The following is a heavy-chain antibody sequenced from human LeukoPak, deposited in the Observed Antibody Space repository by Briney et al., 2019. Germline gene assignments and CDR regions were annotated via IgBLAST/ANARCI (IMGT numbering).Heavy chain of an antibody. Sequence: GGSLRLSCAASGFTFSSYAMSWVRQAPGKGLEWVSAISGSGGSTYYADSVKGRFTISRDNSKNTVYPQMNSLRTEDTAVYYCAKRFSGYSGYVPFDYWGQGTLVTVSS. D-gene: IGHD5-12*01. CDR1: GFTFSSYA. V-gene: IGHV3-23*01. J-gene: IGHJ4*02. CDR3: AKRFSGYSGYVPFDY. CDR2: ISGSGGST.